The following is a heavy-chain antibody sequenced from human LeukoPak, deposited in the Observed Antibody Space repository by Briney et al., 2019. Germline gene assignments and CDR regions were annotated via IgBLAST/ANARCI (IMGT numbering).Heavy chain of an antibody. CDR1: GFTFSSYN. J-gene: IGHJ6*02. D-gene: IGHD1-14*01. CDR2: ISSSSSTI. CDR3: ARDRPAPDFGMDV. V-gene: IGHV3-48*02. Sequence: GGSLRLSCAASGFTFSSYNMNWVRQAPGKGLEWVSYISSSSSTIKYADSVKGRFTISRDNANNSLHLQMNSLRDEDTAVYYCARDRPAPDFGMDVWGQGTTVTVSS.